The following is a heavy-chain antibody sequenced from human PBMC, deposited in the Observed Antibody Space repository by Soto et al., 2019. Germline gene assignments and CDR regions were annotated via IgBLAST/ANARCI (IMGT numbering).Heavy chain of an antibody. CDR3: ARHNYGSGSTYFDY. J-gene: IGHJ4*02. V-gene: IGHV1-18*01. CDR1: GYTFTSYG. D-gene: IGHD3-10*01. CDR2: ISAYNGNT. Sequence: GASVKVSCKASGYTFTSYGISWVRQAPGQGFEWMGWISAYNGNTNYAQKLQGRVTMTTDTSTSTAYMELRNLRSDDTAVYYCARHNYGSGSTYFDYWGQGTLVTVSS.